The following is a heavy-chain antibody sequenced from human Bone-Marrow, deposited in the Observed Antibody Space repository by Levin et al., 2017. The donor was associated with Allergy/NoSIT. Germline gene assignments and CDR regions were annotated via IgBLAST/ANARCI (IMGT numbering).Heavy chain of an antibody. V-gene: IGHV3-53*01. D-gene: IGHD2-15*01. CDR3: AILATTPVWASDV. CDR2: IYSGGNT. J-gene: IGHJ3*01. Sequence: EASVKVSCAASGFTVSSNYMTWVRQAPGKGLEWVSLIYSGGNTYYADSVKGRFIISRDNSKNTLYLEMNSLRAEDTALYYCAILATTPVWASDVWGQGTMVTVSS. CDR1: GFTVSSNY.